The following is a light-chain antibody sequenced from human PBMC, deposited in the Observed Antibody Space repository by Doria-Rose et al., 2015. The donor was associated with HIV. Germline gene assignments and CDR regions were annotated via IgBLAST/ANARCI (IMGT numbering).Light chain of an antibody. CDR1: QTILYSSNNKNY. Sequence: EIVLTQSPDPLAVSLGERATINCKSSQTILYSSNNKNYLAWYQHKPGQPPKLLIYWASSRASGVPDRFSGGGSGTDFTLTISSLQAEDVALYYCQQYYNTPNTFGQGTKLEMK. CDR2: WAS. V-gene: IGKV4-1*01. J-gene: IGKJ2*01. CDR3: QQYYNTPNT.